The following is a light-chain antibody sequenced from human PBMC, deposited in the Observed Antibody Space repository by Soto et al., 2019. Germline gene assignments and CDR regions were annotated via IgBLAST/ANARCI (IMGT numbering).Light chain of an antibody. CDR2: GAS. J-gene: IGKJ1*01. CDR1: QSVSSSY. V-gene: IGKV3-20*01. Sequence: IVLTHSPGTLSLSPGERATLSCRASQSVSSSYLAWCQQKPGQAPRLLIYGASSRATGIPDRFSGSASGTEFTLTISSLQSEDFAVYYCQQYNNWPRAFGQGTKVDIK. CDR3: QQYNNWPRA.